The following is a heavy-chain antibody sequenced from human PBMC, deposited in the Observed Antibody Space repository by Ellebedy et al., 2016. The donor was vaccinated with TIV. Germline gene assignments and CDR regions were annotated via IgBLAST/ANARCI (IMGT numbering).Heavy chain of an antibody. CDR1: GFSFSTYG. Sequence: PGGSLRLSCTASGFSFSTYGMHWVRQAPGKAPEWVAVISDDGQNRYYGNFVKGRFTVSRDNSKNTMDLQLNSLRPEDTGVYYCAKSAGYSYGSRFDHWGQGILVSVSS. J-gene: IGHJ4*02. CDR3: AKSAGYSYGSRFDH. D-gene: IGHD5-18*01. CDR2: ISDDGQNR. V-gene: IGHV3-30*18.